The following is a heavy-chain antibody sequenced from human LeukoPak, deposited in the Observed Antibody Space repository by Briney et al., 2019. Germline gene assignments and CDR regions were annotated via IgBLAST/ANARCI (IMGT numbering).Heavy chain of an antibody. Sequence: GGSLRLSCAASGFTFSSYWMSWVRQAPGKGLEWVANIKQDGSEKYYVDSVKGRFTISRDNSKNTLYLHMNSLRAEDTAVYYCARLPGGYYYYMDVWGKGTTVTVSS. CDR2: IKQDGSEK. CDR3: ARLPGGYYYYMDV. J-gene: IGHJ6*03. V-gene: IGHV3-7*03. CDR1: GFTFSSYW. D-gene: IGHD4-23*01.